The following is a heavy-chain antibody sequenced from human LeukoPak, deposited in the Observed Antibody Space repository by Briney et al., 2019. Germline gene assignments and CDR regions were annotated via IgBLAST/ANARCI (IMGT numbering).Heavy chain of an antibody. CDR1: GYTLTELS. Sequence: ASVKVSCKVSGYTLTELSMHWVRQAPGKGLEWMGGFDPEDGETIYAQKFQGRVTMTEDTSTDTAYMELSSLRSDDTAVYYCARDRSVYYGSGYNWFDPWGQGTLVTVSS. CDR2: FDPEDGET. V-gene: IGHV1-24*01. D-gene: IGHD3-10*01. J-gene: IGHJ5*02. CDR3: ARDRSVYYGSGYNWFDP.